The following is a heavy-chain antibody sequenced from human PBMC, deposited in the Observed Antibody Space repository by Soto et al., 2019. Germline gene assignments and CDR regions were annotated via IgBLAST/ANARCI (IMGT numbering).Heavy chain of an antibody. V-gene: IGHV1-2*02. CDR1: GYTFTGYY. CDR3: TRTLTFGGVIYFDY. Sequence: GASVKVSCKASGYTFTGYYIHWVRQAPGQGLEWMGWINPNSGGRSYAQKFQGRVTMTRDKSVSTAYMELSSLRYDDTAVYYCTRTLTFGGVIYFDYWSQGTLVTVSS. CDR2: INPNSGGR. D-gene: IGHD3-16*01. J-gene: IGHJ4*02.